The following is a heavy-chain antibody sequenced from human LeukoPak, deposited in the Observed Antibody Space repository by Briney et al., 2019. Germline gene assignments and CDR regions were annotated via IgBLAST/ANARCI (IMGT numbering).Heavy chain of an antibody. CDR1: GFTFSSYS. V-gene: IGHV3-23*01. CDR3: ARKGSTKVVIPFGFDY. Sequence: GGSLRLSCAASGFTFSSYSMNWVRQAPGKGLEWVSGLTTSGGSAYYIDSVKGRFTVSRDSSKNTVYLQMNSLRAEDTAVYYCARKGSTKVVIPFGFDYWGQGTLVTVSS. D-gene: IGHD2-2*01. CDR2: LTTSGGSA. J-gene: IGHJ4*02.